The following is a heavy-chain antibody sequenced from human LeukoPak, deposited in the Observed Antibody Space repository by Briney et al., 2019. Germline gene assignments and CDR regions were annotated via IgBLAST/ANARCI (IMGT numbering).Heavy chain of an antibody. CDR1: GGSISGYY. J-gene: IGHJ5*02. D-gene: IGHD6-6*01. CDR2: INHSGST. V-gene: IGHV4-34*01. CDR3: AVSSLRPYNWFDP. Sequence: SETLSLTCTVSGGSISGYYWSWIRHPPGKGLEWIGEINHSGSTNYNPSLKSRVTISVDTSKNQFALKLSSVTAADTAVYYCAVSSLRPYNWFDPWGQGTLVTVSS.